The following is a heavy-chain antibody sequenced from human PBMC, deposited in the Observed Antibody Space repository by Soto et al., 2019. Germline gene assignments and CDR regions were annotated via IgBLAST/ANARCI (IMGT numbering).Heavy chain of an antibody. CDR1: GGSISSGGYY. D-gene: IGHD6-13*01. CDR3: ARVAIAAAGTFGGYYYGMDV. CDR2: IYYSGST. J-gene: IGHJ6*02. V-gene: IGHV4-31*03. Sequence: QVQLQESGPGLVKPSQTLSLTCTVSGGSISSGGYYWSWIRQHPGKGLEWIGYIYYSGSTYYNPSLKSRVTRSVDTSKNQFALKLSSVTAADTAVYYCARVAIAAAGTFGGYYYGMDVWGQGTTVTVSS.